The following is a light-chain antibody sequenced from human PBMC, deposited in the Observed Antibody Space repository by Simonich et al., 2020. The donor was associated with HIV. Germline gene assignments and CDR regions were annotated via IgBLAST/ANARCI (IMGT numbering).Light chain of an antibody. V-gene: IGLV3-25*03. J-gene: IGLJ1*01. CDR1: ALTKQY. CDR3: QSADSSGTYV. CDR2: KDN. Sequence: SYVLTQPPSVSVSPGQTARITCSGDALTKQYAYWYQQKPGQAPVLVIHKDNGRPSEFPERFSGSSSGTTVTLTIRGVQAEDEADYYCQSADSSGTYVFGTGTKVTVL.